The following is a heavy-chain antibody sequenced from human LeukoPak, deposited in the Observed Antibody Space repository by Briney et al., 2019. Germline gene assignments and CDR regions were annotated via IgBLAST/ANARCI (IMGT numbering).Heavy chain of an antibody. D-gene: IGHD3-10*01. J-gene: IGHJ4*02. V-gene: IGHV1-18*01. CDR2: ISAYNGNT. CDR3: ARDAELLWFGELPTNFDY. CDR1: GYTFTSYG. Sequence: ASVKVSCKASGYTFTSYGISWVRQAPGQGLEWMGWISAYNGNTNYAQKLQGRVTMTTDTSTSTAYMELRSLRSNDTAVYYCARDAELLWFGELPTNFDYWGQGTLDTVSS.